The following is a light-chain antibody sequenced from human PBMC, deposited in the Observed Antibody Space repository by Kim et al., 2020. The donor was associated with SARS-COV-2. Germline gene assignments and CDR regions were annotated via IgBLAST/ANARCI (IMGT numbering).Light chain of an antibody. J-gene: IGKJ1*01. CDR3: QQSYSTPS. CDR2: ASS. Sequence: DIQMTQSPSSLAASVGDRVTITCRASQNIDIYLSWYQQKPGKAPKLLIYASSSLQSWVPSRFSGRETGTEYTLTISILQPEDSATYYCQQSYSTPSFGQGTKVDIK. V-gene: IGKV1-39*01. CDR1: QNIDIY.